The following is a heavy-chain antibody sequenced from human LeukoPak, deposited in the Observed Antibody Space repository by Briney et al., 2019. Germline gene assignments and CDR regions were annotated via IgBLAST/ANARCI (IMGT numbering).Heavy chain of an antibody. CDR3: ARYGGIAVAGTWFDP. J-gene: IGHJ5*02. CDR1: GGSISSYY. Sequence: SETLSLTCTVSGGSISSYYWSWIRQPPGKGLEWIGYIYYSGSTNYNPSLKSRVTMSVDTSKNQFSLKLSSVTAADTAVYYCARYGGIAVAGTWFDPWGQGTLVTVSS. D-gene: IGHD6-19*01. CDR2: IYYSGST. V-gene: IGHV4-59*08.